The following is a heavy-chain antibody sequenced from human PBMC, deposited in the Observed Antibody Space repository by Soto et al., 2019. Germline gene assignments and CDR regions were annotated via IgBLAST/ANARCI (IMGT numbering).Heavy chain of an antibody. J-gene: IGHJ4*02. D-gene: IGHD2-15*01. Sequence: QVQLVESGGGVVQPGRSLRLSCAASGFTFSSYAMHWVRQAPGKGLEWVAVISYDGSNKYYADSEKGRFTISRDNSKNTLYLQRNSLRAEDTAVYYCARVPSSSGRAHFDYWGQGTLVTVSS. CDR3: ARVPSSSGRAHFDY. CDR1: GFTFSSYA. V-gene: IGHV3-30-3*01. CDR2: ISYDGSNK.